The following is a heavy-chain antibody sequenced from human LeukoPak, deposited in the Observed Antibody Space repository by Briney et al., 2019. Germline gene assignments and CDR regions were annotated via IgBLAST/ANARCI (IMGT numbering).Heavy chain of an antibody. CDR1: GGSISSYY. CDR2: IYHSGNT. J-gene: IGHJ6*02. D-gene: IGHD3/OR15-3a*01. CDR3: ANRTGNYYYHHGIDV. V-gene: IGHV4-59*01. Sequence: SETLSLTCTVSGGSISSYYWSWIRQPPGKGLEWIGYIYHSGNTNYNPSLKSRVTISVDTSKNQFSLKLSSVTAADTAVYYCANRTGNYYYHHGIDVWGQGTTVTVSS.